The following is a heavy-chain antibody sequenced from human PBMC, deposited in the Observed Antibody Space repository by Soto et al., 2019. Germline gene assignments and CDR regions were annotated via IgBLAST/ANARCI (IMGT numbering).Heavy chain of an antibody. Sequence: GGSLRLSCAVSGVTVNSSFMSWVRQAPGKGPEWVSVIFSGGNADYADSVKGRFIMSRDISKNTLYLQMNSLRAEDTAVYFCVKEFRGAFDYWGQGTLVTVSS. D-gene: IGHD3-10*01. CDR3: VKEFRGAFDY. CDR2: IFSGGNA. V-gene: IGHV3-53*01. J-gene: IGHJ4*02. CDR1: GVTVNSSF.